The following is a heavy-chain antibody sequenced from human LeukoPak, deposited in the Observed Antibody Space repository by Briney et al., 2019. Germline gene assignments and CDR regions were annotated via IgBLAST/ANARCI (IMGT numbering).Heavy chain of an antibody. V-gene: IGHV3-15*01. CDR3: ATIRDSSSWAFDY. J-gene: IGHJ4*02. CDR2: IKSKAGGGSP. D-gene: IGHD6-13*01. Sequence: GGPLRLSCAASGFTFIDAWMSWVRQAPGKGLEWVGRIKSKAGGGSPDYAAPVKGRFTISRDDSQNTLYVQMDSLTTDDTAVCYCATIRDSSSWAFDYWGQGTLVTVSS. CDR1: GFTFIDAW.